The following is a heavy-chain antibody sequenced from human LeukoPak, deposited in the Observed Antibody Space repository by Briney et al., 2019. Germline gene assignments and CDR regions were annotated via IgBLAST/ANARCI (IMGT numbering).Heavy chain of an antibody. V-gene: IGHV3-21*01. CDR2: ISSSSSYI. D-gene: IGHD6-19*01. Sequence: GGSLRLSCAASGFTFSSYSMNWVRQAPGKGLEWVSSISSSSSYIYYADSVKGRFTISRDNAKNTLYLQMNSLRAEDTAVYYCARDNKNFGIAVAGSWGQGTLVTVSS. CDR1: GFTFSSYS. CDR3: ARDNKNFGIAVAGS. J-gene: IGHJ5*02.